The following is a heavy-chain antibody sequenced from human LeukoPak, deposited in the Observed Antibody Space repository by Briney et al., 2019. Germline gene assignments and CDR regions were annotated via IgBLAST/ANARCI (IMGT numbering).Heavy chain of an antibody. Sequence: ASVKVSCKASGYTFTSYGISWVRQAPGQGLEWMGWISAYNGNTNYAQKLQGRVTMTTDTSTSTAYMELRSLRSDDTAVYYCAKDPYSSSWTYFDYWGQGALVTVSS. CDR2: ISAYNGNT. D-gene: IGHD6-13*01. CDR1: GYTFTSYG. V-gene: IGHV1-18*01. CDR3: AKDPYSSSWTYFDY. J-gene: IGHJ4*02.